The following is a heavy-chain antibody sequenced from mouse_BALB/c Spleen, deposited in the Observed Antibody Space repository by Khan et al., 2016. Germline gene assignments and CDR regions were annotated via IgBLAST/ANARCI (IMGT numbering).Heavy chain of an antibody. D-gene: IGHD2-1*01. CDR2: INTHSGVP. V-gene: IGHV9-4*02. Sequence: QIQLVQSGPELKKPGETVRISCKASGYTFTTAGMQWVQKMPGKGLKWIGWINTHSGVPKYAEDFKGRFAFSLETSASTAYLQIRNLKNEDTAAYVCAGTVCNYGYFDYWGQGTTLTVSS. CDR1: GYTFTTAG. J-gene: IGHJ2*01. CDR3: AGTVCNYGYFDY.